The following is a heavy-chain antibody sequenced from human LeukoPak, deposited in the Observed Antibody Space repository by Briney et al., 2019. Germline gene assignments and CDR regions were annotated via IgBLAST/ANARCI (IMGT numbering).Heavy chain of an antibody. V-gene: IGHV3-48*04. CDR2: ISSSGNTI. CDR3: ARLRGYSYGYGDY. J-gene: IGHJ4*02. Sequence: GGSLRLSCAASGFTFSSYSMTWVRQAPGKGLEWVSYISSSGNTIDYADSVKGRFTISRDNAKNSLYLQMVSLRAEDTAVYYCARLRGYSYGYGDYWGQGTLVTVSS. D-gene: IGHD5-18*01. CDR1: GFTFSSYS.